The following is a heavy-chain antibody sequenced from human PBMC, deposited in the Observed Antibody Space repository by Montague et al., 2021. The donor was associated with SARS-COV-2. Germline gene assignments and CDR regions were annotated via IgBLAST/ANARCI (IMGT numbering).Heavy chain of an antibody. V-gene: IGHV3-21*01. Sequence: SLRLSCAASGFTFSSYRMNWVRQAPGKGLEWVSSISSSSYIYYADSVKGRFTISRDNAKNSLYLQMNSLRAEDTAVYYCARGVEMATMGDAFDIWGQGTMVTVSS. D-gene: IGHD5-24*01. CDR1: GFTFSSYR. CDR3: ARGVEMATMGDAFDI. CDR2: ISSSSYI. J-gene: IGHJ3*02.